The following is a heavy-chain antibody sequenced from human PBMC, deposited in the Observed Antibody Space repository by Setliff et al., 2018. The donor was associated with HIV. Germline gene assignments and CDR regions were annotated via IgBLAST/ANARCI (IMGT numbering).Heavy chain of an antibody. V-gene: IGHV4-34*01. Sequence: SETLSLTCAVYGGSFSGYYWSWIRQPPGKGLEWIGEINHSGSTNFNPSLKSRVTISVDTSKNQFSLKLSSVTAADTAVYYCARGGLTAAGTLLLVGYFDYWGQGTRGTVS. J-gene: IGHJ4*02. CDR2: INHSGST. D-gene: IGHD6-13*01. CDR3: ARGGLTAAGTLLLVGYFDY. CDR1: GGSFSGYY.